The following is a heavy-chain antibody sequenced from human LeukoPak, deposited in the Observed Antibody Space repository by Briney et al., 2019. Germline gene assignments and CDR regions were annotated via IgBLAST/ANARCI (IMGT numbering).Heavy chain of an antibody. CDR1: GFTFSSYG. J-gene: IGHJ6*02. CDR3: AKDYIEDV. V-gene: IGHV3-30*18. Sequence: GGSLRPSCAASGFTFSSYGMHWVRQAPGKGLEWVAVISYDGSNKYYADSVKGRFTISRDNSKNTLYLQMNSLRAEDTAVYYCAKDYIEDVWGQGTTVTVSS. CDR2: ISYDGSNK.